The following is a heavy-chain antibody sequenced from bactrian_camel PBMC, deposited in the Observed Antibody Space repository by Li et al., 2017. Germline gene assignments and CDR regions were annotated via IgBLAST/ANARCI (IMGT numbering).Heavy chain of an antibody. J-gene: IGHJ4*01. CDR3: FSEGVDCSGGYCYTRPEYNM. Sequence: HVQLVESGGGSVQAGGSLTLSCASAGYTISTYYRVFCMGWFRQAPGKGLEWVSSVYSDGTNSAYAQSVKGRYTVSRDNAWNTVYLQMNNLKSEDTALYYCFSEGVDCSGGYCYTRPEYNMWGQGTQVTVS. CDR1: GYTISTYYRVFC. D-gene: IGHD2*01. V-gene: IGHV3S6*01. CDR2: VYSDGTNS.